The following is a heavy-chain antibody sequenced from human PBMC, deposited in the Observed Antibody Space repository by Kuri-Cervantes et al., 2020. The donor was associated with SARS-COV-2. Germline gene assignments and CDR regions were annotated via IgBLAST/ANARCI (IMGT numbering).Heavy chain of an antibody. CDR3: ARERGSSWYSSKAFDI. CDR2: ISSSSSYI. Sequence: GGSLRLSCAASGFTFSSYSMNWVRQAPGKGLEWVSSISSSSSYIYYADSVKGRFTISRDNAKNSLYLQMSSLRAEDTAVYYCARERGSSWYSSKAFDIWGQGTMVTVSS. CDR1: GFTFSSYS. J-gene: IGHJ3*02. D-gene: IGHD6-13*01. V-gene: IGHV3-21*01.